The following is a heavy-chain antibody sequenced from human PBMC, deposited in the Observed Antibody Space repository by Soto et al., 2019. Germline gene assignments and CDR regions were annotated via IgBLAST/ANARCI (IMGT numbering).Heavy chain of an antibody. CDR1: GYTLTELS. J-gene: IGHJ4*02. CDR3: ATGRGYSYGQGSYFDY. CDR2: FDPEDGET. Sequence: ASVKVSCKVSGYTLTELSMHWVRQAPGKGLEWMGGFDPEDGETIYAQKFQGRVTMTEDTSTDTAYMELSSLRSEDTAVYYCATGRGYSYGQGSYFDYWGQGTLVTVSS. V-gene: IGHV1-24*01. D-gene: IGHD5-18*01.